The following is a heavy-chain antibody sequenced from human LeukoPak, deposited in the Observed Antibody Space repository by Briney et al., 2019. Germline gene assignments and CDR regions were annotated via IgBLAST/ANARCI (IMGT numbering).Heavy chain of an antibody. J-gene: IGHJ5*02. CDR1: GYTFTSYA. Sequence: GASVKVSCKASGYTFTSYAMHWVRQAPGQRLEWMGWINAGNGNTKYSQKFQGRVTITRDTSASTAYMEPSSLRFEDTAVYYCARGARISEVAPQYNWFDPWGQGTLVTVSS. D-gene: IGHD2-15*01. V-gene: IGHV1-3*01. CDR2: INAGNGNT. CDR3: ARGARISEVAPQYNWFDP.